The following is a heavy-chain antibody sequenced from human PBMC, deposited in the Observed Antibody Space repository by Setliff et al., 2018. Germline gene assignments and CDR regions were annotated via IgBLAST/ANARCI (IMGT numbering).Heavy chain of an antibody. CDR2: IIHSGST. V-gene: IGHV4-34*12. Sequence: SETLSLTLQATFSGYYWSWIRQPPGKRLEWIGEIIHSGSTNYNPSLKSRVTISMDTSKNQFSLKVSSVTAADTAVYYCARSFSRREKFLLDYWGQGALVTVSS. J-gene: IGHJ4*02. CDR3: ARSFSRREKFLLDY. CDR1: FSGYY.